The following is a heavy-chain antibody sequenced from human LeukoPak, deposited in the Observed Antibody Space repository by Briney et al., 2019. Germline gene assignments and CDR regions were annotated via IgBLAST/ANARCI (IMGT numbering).Heavy chain of an antibody. D-gene: IGHD4-17*01. V-gene: IGHV3-74*01. Sequence: PGGSLRLSCAASGFTSSTYWIHWVLQATGKGLMWVSRINSDGSSTSYADSVKGRFTISRDNAKNTVYLHMNSLKVEDTAVYYCARSYYGDYEDFWGQGTLVAVSS. CDR2: INSDGSST. J-gene: IGHJ4*02. CDR3: ARSYYGDYEDF. CDR1: GFTSSTYW.